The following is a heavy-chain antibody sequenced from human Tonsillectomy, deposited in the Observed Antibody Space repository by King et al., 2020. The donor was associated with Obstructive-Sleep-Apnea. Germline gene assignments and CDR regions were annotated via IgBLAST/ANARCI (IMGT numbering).Heavy chain of an antibody. J-gene: IGHJ6*02. V-gene: IGHV3-30*04. CDR3: ARDRRYCTSTSCYTLYGMDV. CDR2: ISYDGSNK. CDR1: GFTFSSYP. D-gene: IGHD2-2*02. Sequence: QLVQSGGGVVQPGRSLRLSCAASGFTFSSYPMHWGRQAPGKGLEWVAVISYDGSNKYYADSVKGRFTISRDNSKNTLSLQMNSLRAEDTAVYYCARDRRYCTSTSCYTLYGMDVWGQGTTVTVSS.